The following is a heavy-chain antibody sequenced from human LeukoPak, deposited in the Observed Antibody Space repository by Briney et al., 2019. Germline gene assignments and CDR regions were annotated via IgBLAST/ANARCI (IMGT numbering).Heavy chain of an antibody. CDR1: GFTFSSHC. CDR3: ARVRIAVAVSAFDI. Sequence: GGSLRLSCEASGFTFSSHCMSWVRQAPGEGLKWVANIKQDGSEKYYVDSVKGRFTISRDNAKNSLYLQMSILRAADTAVYYCARVRIAVAVSAFDIWGQGTMVTVSS. D-gene: IGHD6-19*01. V-gene: IGHV3-7*01. J-gene: IGHJ3*02. CDR2: IKQDGSEK.